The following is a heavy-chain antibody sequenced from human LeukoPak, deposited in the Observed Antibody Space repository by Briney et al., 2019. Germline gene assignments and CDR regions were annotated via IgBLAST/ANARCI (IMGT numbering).Heavy chain of an antibody. CDR3: ARDVREGYYDSSGYYTDY. Sequence: PSETLSLTCTVSGGSISSYYWSWIRQPPGRGQEWIGYIYYSGSTNYNPSLKSRVTISVDTSKNQFSLKLSSVTAADTAVYYCARDVREGYYDSSGYYTDYWGQGTLVTVSS. CDR1: GGSISSYY. J-gene: IGHJ4*02. CDR2: IYYSGST. V-gene: IGHV4-59*01. D-gene: IGHD3-22*01.